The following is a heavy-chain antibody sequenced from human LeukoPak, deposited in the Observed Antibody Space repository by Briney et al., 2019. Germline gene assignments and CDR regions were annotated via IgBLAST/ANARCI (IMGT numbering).Heavy chain of an antibody. CDR1: GGSISSYY. CDR2: MYYRGSI. CDR3: AREVTVGYMDV. Sequence: SETLSLTCTVSGGSISSYYWSWIRQPPGKGLEWIGYMYYRGSINYNPSLKSRVTISIDTSKNQFSLKLSSVTAADTAVYYCAREVTVGYMDVWGKGTTVTVSS. D-gene: IGHD1-26*01. J-gene: IGHJ6*03. V-gene: IGHV4-59*01.